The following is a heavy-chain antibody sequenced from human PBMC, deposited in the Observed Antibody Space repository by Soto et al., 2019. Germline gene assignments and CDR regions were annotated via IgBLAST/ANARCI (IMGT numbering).Heavy chain of an antibody. CDR3: AWDPAP. CDR2: IYNSAST. V-gene: IGHV4-31*03. Sequence: QVQLQESGPGLVKPSQTLSLTCTVSGGSISTGGYYWSWIRQPPGKGLGWIGYIYNSASTYYNPSRKIRVTIPVDNSRNQFTLMLSSVTVAVTAVYYCAWDPAPWGQGALVTVSS. J-gene: IGHJ5*02. CDR1: GGSISTGGYY.